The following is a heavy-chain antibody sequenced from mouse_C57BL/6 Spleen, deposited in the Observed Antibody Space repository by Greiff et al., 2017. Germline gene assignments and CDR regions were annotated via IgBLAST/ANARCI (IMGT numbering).Heavy chain of an antibody. Sequence: VQLKESGAELVRPGASVKLSCTASGFNIKDYYMHWVKQRPEQGLEWIGRFDPEDGDIAYAPKFQGKATMTADTSSNTAYLQLSSLTSEDTAVYYCTTLITTVVAKDAMDYWGQGTSVTVSS. CDR3: TTLITTVVAKDAMDY. V-gene: IGHV14-1*01. CDR1: GFNIKDYY. J-gene: IGHJ4*01. D-gene: IGHD1-1*01. CDR2: FDPEDGDI.